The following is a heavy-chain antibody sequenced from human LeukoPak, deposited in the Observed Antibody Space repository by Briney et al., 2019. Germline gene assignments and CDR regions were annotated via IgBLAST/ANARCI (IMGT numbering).Heavy chain of an antibody. CDR3: VRDKGSGSYYFDY. D-gene: IGHD6-19*01. CDR2: IYSGGNT. Sequence: GGSLRLSCTASGFTVSNNYMNWVRQAPGKGLEWVSVIYSGGNTFYADSVKGRFTISRDNSKNTLFLQMNSLRAEDTALYYCVRDKGSGSYYFDYWGQGTLVTVSS. J-gene: IGHJ4*02. V-gene: IGHV3-53*01. CDR1: GFTVSNNY.